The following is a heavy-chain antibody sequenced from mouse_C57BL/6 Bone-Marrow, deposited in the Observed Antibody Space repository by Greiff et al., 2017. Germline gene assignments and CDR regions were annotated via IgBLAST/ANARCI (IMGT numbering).Heavy chain of an antibody. CDR2: IWTGGGT. D-gene: IGHD2-4*01. Sequence: VMLVESGPGLVAPSQSLSITCTVSGFSLTSYAISWVRQPPGKGLEWLGVIWTGGGTNYNSALKSRLSISKDNSKSQVFLKMNSLQTDDTARYYCARNSHQGLNFPIAYWGQGTLVTVSA. CDR1: GFSLTSYA. J-gene: IGHJ3*01. V-gene: IGHV2-9-1*01. CDR3: ARNSHQGLNFPIAY.